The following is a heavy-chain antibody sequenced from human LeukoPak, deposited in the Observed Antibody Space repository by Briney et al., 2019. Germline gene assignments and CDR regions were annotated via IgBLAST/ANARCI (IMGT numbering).Heavy chain of an antibody. D-gene: IGHD2-15*01. J-gene: IGHJ4*02. V-gene: IGHV3-15*01. CDR2: IKSKTDGGTT. CDR3: TTDYIGVVVAATIDY. Sequence: GGSLRLSCAASGFTFSNAWMSWVRQAPGKGLEWVGRIKSKTDGGTTDYAAPVKGRFTISRDDSKNTLYLQMNSLKTEDTAVYYCTTDYIGVVVAATIDYWGQGTLVTVSS. CDR1: GFTFSNAW.